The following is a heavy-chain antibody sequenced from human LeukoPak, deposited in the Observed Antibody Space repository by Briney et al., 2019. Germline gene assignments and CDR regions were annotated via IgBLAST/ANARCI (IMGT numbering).Heavy chain of an antibody. Sequence: GGSLRLSCAASGFTFSSYEMNWVRQAPGKGLEWVPYSSTSGDTIEYADSVKGRFTISRDNAKNSLYLQMDSLRAEDTAVYYCARGYYYGMDVWGQGTTVTVSS. J-gene: IGHJ6*02. CDR2: SSTSGDTI. CDR3: ARGYYYGMDV. CDR1: GFTFSSYE. V-gene: IGHV3-48*03.